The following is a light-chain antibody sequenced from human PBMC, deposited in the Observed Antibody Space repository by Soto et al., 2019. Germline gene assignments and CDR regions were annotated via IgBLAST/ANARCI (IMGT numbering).Light chain of an antibody. CDR2: GAS. CDR1: KSVSGN. J-gene: IGKJ1*01. V-gene: IGKV3-15*01. CDR3: QQYSNWPPWT. Sequence: EMVMTQSPATLSVSPGERVTLSCRASKSVSGNLAWYQQKPGQAPRLLIYGASTRATGVPARFSGSGSGTEFTLTISSLQSEDSAIYYGQQYSNWPPWTLGQGTKV.